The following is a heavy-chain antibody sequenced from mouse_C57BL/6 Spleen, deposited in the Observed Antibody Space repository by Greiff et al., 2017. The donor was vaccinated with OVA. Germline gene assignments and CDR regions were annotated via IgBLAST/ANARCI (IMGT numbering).Heavy chain of an antibody. J-gene: IGHJ1*03. Sequence: EVQLQESGPGLVKPSQSLSLTCSVPGYSITSGYYWNWIRQFPGNKLEWMGYISYDGSNNYNPSLKNRISITRDTSKNQFFLKLNSVTTEDTATYYCARDSWYFDVWGIGTTVTVSS. CDR3: ARDSWYFDV. CDR1: GYSITSGYY. V-gene: IGHV3-6*01. CDR2: ISYDGSN.